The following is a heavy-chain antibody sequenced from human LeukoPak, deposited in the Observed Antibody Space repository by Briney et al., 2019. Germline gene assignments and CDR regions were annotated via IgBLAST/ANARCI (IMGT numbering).Heavy chain of an antibody. V-gene: IGHV3-48*01. Sequence: GGSLRLSCAASGFTFSSYSMNWVRQAPGKGLEWVSYISSSGSTIYYADSVKGRFTISRDNAKNSLYLQMNSLRAEDTAVYYCARDYPLPDYWGQGTLVTVSS. D-gene: IGHD1-26*01. CDR2: ISSSGSTI. CDR3: ARDYPLPDY. J-gene: IGHJ4*02. CDR1: GFTFSSYS.